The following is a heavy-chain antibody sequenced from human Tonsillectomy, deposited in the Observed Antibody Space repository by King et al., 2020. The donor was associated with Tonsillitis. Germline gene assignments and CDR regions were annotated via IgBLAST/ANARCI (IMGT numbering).Heavy chain of an antibody. Sequence: QLQESGPGVVKPSETLSLTCTVSGGSISSSTSDPYWAWIRQPPGKGLEWIGYMYYSGTIFYNPSLKSRITISVGTSEKRFSLNLSSVTAADTAVYFCARYVSGSFDYWGQGALVTVSS. CDR1: GGSISSSTSDPY. CDR2: MYYSGTI. D-gene: IGHD1-26*01. CDR3: ARYVSGSFDY. V-gene: IGHV4-39*01. J-gene: IGHJ4*02.